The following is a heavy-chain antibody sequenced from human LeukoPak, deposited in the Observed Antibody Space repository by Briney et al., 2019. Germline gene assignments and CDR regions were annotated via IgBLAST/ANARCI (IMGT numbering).Heavy chain of an antibody. CDR1: GFTFSSYW. CDR2: LDIDGSSI. Sequence: PGGSLRLSCAASGFTFSSYWMHWVRQPPGKGLVWVSRLDIDGSSITYADSVKGRFTISRDNAKNTVYLQMNSLRAEDTAVYYCARSWGRSGCFDDWGQGTLVTVSS. CDR3: ARSWGRSGCFDD. V-gene: IGHV3-74*01. D-gene: IGHD3-22*01. J-gene: IGHJ4*02.